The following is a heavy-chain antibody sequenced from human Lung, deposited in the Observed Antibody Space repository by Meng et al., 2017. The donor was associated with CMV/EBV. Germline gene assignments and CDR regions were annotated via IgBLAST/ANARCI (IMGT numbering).Heavy chain of an antibody. D-gene: IGHD2-2*01. Sequence: SXXVSXKASGGTFSSYAISWVRQAPGQGLEWMGGIIPILGIANYAQKFQGRVTITADKSTSTAYMELSSLRSEDTAVYYCARVLGRYCSSTSCLWGYYFDDXGQGXLVTVSS. CDR3: ARVLGRYCSSTSCLWGYYFDD. V-gene: IGHV1-69*10. J-gene: IGHJ4*02. CDR1: GGTFSSYA. CDR2: IIPILGIA.